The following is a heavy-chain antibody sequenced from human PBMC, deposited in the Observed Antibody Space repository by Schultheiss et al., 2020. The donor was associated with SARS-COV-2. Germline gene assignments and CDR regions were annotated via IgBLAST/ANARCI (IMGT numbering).Heavy chain of an antibody. D-gene: IGHD6-13*01. CDR1: GFTFSNYA. V-gene: IGHV3-30-3*01. CDR2: ISYDGTNK. CDR3: ARVRPSIAVTGPADY. Sequence: GESLKISCAASGFTFSNYAMHWVRQAPGKGLEWVAFISYDGTNKYYADSVKGRFTISRDDSMNTLFLQMNSLRPEDTALYYCARVRPSIAVTGPADYWGQGTLVTVSS. J-gene: IGHJ4*02.